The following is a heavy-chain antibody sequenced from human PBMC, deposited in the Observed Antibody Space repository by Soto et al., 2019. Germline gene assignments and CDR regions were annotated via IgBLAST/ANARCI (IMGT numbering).Heavy chain of an antibody. CDR3: TRVGLPPARDFQH. J-gene: IGHJ1*01. Sequence: EVQLVESGGGLVQPGGSLRLSFAASGFTFSDHYMDWVRQAPGKGLEWVGRCRNKANSYSTEYAASVKGRFTISRDDSENSLYLQMNSLKTEDTAVYYCTRVGLPPARDFQHWGQGTLVTVSS. V-gene: IGHV3-72*01. CDR1: GFTFSDHY. CDR2: CRNKANSYST.